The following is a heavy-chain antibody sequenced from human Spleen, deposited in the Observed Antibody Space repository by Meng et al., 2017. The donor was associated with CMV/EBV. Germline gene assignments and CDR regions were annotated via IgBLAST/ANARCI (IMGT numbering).Heavy chain of an antibody. CDR1: GSPVTSSF. J-gene: IGHJ5*02. CDR3: ARGDFYGSTLNWFDP. Sequence: VRLVRLGVEVERHGAPMKVSCKESGSPVTSSFMHWVRQAPGQGLEWMGLISPSGGSTSYAQKFQGRVTMPRDTSTSTVYMELSSLRSEDTAVYYCARGDFYGSTLNWFDPWGQGTLVTVSS. D-gene: IGHD3-10*01. CDR2: ISPSGGST. V-gene: IGHV1-46*01.